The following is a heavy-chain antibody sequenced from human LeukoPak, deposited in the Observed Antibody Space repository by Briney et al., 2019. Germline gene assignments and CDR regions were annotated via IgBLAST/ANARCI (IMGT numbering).Heavy chain of an antibody. Sequence: ASVKVSCKASGYTFTSYGISWVRQAPGQGLEWMGWISAYNGNTNYAQKLQGRVTMTTDTSTSTAYMELTNLRSDDTAVYYCAREGSSWYDFGYWGQGTLVTVSS. CDR3: AREGSSWYDFGY. J-gene: IGHJ4*02. CDR1: GYTFTSYG. CDR2: ISAYNGNT. V-gene: IGHV1-18*01. D-gene: IGHD6-13*01.